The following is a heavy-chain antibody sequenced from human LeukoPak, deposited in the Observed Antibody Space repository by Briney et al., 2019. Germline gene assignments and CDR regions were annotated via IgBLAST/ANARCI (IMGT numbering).Heavy chain of an antibody. CDR1: GFTFSDYY. CDR3: ARQGLYDSSDFWTFQH. D-gene: IGHD3/OR15-3a*01. CDR2: ISSSSGYK. V-gene: IGHV3-11*06. Sequence: NPGGSLRLSCAASGFTFSDYYMSWIRQTPEKGLEWLSYISSSSGYKNYADSLKGRFTISRDNAKNSVYLQMNSLSAEDTAVYYCARQGLYDSSDFWTFQHWGKGTLVTVSS. J-gene: IGHJ1*01.